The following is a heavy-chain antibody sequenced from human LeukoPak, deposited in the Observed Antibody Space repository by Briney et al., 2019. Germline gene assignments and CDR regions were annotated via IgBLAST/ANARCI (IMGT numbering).Heavy chain of an antibody. CDR3: ARESGFGELFPYAFDI. J-gene: IGHJ3*02. D-gene: IGHD3-10*01. CDR1: GFTFSSYW. V-gene: IGHV3-74*01. CDR2: INSDGSST. Sequence: GGSLRLSCAASGFTFSSYWMHWVRQAPGKGLVWVSRINSDGSSTSYVDSVKGRFTISRDNAKNTLYLQMNSLRAEDTAVYYCARESGFGELFPYAFDIWGQGTVVTVSS.